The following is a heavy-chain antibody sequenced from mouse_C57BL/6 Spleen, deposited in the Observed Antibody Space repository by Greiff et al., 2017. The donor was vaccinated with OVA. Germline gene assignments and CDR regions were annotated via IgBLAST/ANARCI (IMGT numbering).Heavy chain of an antibody. Sequence: QVQLKQPGAELVRPGSSVKLSCKASGYTFTSYWMHWVKQRPIQGLEWIGNIDPSDSETHYNQKFKDKATLTVDKSSSTAYMQLSSLTSEDSAVYYCARWEDYDDGYAMDYWGQGTSVTVSS. J-gene: IGHJ4*01. D-gene: IGHD2-4*01. CDR1: GYTFTSYW. CDR2: IDPSDSET. V-gene: IGHV1-52*01. CDR3: ARWEDYDDGYAMDY.